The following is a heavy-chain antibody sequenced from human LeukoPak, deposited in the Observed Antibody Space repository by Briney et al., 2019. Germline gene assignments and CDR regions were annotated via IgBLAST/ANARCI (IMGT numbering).Heavy chain of an antibody. CDR1: GYTFTGYY. J-gene: IGHJ4*02. CDR3: ARAELRFLEWLPFDY. D-gene: IGHD3-3*01. V-gene: IGHV1-2*02. Sequence: ASVKVSCKASGYTFTGYYMHWVRQAPGQGLEWMGWINPNSGGTSYAQKFQGRVTMTRDTSISTAYMELSRLRSDDTAVYYCARAELRFLEWLPFDYWGQGTLVTVSS. CDR2: INPNSGGT.